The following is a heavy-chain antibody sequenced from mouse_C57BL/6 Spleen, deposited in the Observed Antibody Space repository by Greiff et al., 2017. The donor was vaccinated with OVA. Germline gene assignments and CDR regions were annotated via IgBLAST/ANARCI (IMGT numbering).Heavy chain of an antibody. D-gene: IGHD1-1*01. CDR1: GYTFTDYY. Sequence: VQLQQSGPELVKPGASVKISCKASGYTFTDYYMNWVKQSHGKSLEWIGDINPNNGGTSYNQKFKGKATLTVDKSSSTAYMELRSLTSEDSAVYYCAAITTVVAYDYWGQGTTLTVSS. V-gene: IGHV1-26*01. CDR2: INPNNGGT. J-gene: IGHJ2*01. CDR3: AAITTVVAYDY.